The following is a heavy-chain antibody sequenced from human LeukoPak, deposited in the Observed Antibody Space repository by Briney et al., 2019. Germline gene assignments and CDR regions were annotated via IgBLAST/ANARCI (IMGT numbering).Heavy chain of an antibody. D-gene: IGHD2-2*01. Sequence: VGTLSLSRAASGVTLSNAWMSWVRQAPGEGQEWVSMLYIDGSTHYAASVQGRFTISRDNSQNTLYLQMNRLRAEDTAVYYCARWYCSNTNCFYDYWGQGPLVTVSS. CDR1: GVTLSNAW. CDR2: LYIDGST. V-gene: IGHV3-53*01. CDR3: ARWYCSNTNCFYDY. J-gene: IGHJ4*02.